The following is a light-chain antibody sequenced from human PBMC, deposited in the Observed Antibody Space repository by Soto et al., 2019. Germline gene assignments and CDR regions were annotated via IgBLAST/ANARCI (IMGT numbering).Light chain of an antibody. V-gene: IGKV3-20*01. J-gene: IGKJ3*01. CDR3: QQYGSSPFT. CDR1: QSVSSY. Sequence: EIVLTQSPDTLSLSPGERATLSFRASQSVSSYLACYQQKPGQAPRLLIYGASSRATGIPDRFSGSGSGTDFTLTISRLEPEDFAVYYCQQYGSSPFTFGPGTKVDIK. CDR2: GAS.